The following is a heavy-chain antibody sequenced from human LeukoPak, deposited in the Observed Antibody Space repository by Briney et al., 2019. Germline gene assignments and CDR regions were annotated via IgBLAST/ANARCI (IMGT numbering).Heavy chain of an antibody. V-gene: IGHV4-34*01. D-gene: IGHD6-6*01. CDR2: INHSGST. CDR1: GGSFSGYY. Sequence: SETLSLTCAVYGGSFSGYYWSWIRQRPGKGLEWIEEINHSGSTNYNPSLKSRVTISVDTPKNQFSLKLSSVTAADTAVYYCATRGPSSSSSSNYYYYGMDVWGQGTTVTVSS. CDR3: ATRGPSSSSSSNYYYYGMDV. J-gene: IGHJ6*02.